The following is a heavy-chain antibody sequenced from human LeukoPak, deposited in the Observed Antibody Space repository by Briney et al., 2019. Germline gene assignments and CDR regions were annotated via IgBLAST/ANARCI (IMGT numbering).Heavy chain of an antibody. J-gene: IGHJ4*02. CDR2: ISYDGSNK. D-gene: IGHD3-22*01. Sequence: PGGSLRLSCAASGVTFSSYAMHWVRQAPGKGLEWVAVISYDGSNKYYADSVKGRFTISRDNSKNTLYLQMNSLRAEDTAVYYCARGGYYDSSGYSDYFDYWGQGTLVTVSS. V-gene: IGHV3-30*04. CDR1: GVTFSSYA. CDR3: ARGGYYDSSGYSDYFDY.